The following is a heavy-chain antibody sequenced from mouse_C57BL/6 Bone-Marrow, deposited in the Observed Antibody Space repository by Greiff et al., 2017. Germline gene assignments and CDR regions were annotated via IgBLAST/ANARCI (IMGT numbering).Heavy chain of an antibody. Sequence: EVMLVESGGGLVQPGGSLSLSCAASGFTFTDYYMSWVRQPPGKALEWLGFIRNKANGYTTEYSASVKGRFTISRDNSQSILYLQMNALIAEDSATYYCARYDDGSDAYWGQGTLVTVSA. V-gene: IGHV7-3*01. J-gene: IGHJ3*01. CDR1: GFTFTDYY. D-gene: IGHD1-1*01. CDR2: IRNKANGYTT. CDR3: ARYDDGSDAY.